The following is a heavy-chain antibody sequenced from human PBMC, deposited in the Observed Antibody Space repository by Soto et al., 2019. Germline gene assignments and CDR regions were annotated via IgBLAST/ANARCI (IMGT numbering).Heavy chain of an antibody. CDR1: GYTFTSYG. J-gene: IGHJ4*02. D-gene: IGHD3-10*01. CDR3: ARDPLELLWFGEPPGPFDY. Sequence: QVPLVQSGAEVKKPGASVKVSCKASGYTFTSYGISWVRQAPGQGLEWMGWISAYNGNTNYAQKLQGRVTMTTDTSTSTAYMELRSLRSDDTAVYYCARDPLELLWFGEPPGPFDYWGQGTLVTVSS. V-gene: IGHV1-18*01. CDR2: ISAYNGNT.